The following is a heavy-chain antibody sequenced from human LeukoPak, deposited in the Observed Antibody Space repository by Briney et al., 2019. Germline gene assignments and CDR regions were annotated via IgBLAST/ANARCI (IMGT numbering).Heavy chain of an antibody. CDR1: GFTFSGYI. CDR2: IGTSGNTI. J-gene: IGHJ4*02. CDR3: ARDQWLDY. V-gene: IGHV3-48*01. D-gene: IGHD6-19*01. Sequence: GGSLRLSCAASGFTFSGYIMNWVRQAPGKGLEWVSFIGTSGNTIYYADSVKGRFTVSRDNAKNSLYLQMNSLRAEDTAVYYCARDQWLDYWGQGTLVSVSS.